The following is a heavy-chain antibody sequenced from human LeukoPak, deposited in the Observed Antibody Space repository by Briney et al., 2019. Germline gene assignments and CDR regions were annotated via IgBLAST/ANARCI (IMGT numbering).Heavy chain of an antibody. V-gene: IGHV3-64*01. CDR1: GLTFSSYA. D-gene: IGHD4-11*01. CDR2: ISSNGGST. CDR3: ARGGVYSDYVDY. Sequence: GGSLRLSCAASGLTFSSYAIHWVRQAPGKGLEYVSAISSNGGSTYYANSVKGRFTISRDNSKNTAYLQMGSLGVEDMAVYYCARGGVYSDYVDYWGQGTLVTVSS. J-gene: IGHJ4*02.